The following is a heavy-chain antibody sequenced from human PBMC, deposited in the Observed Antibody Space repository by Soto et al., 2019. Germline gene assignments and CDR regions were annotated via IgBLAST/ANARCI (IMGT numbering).Heavy chain of an antibody. CDR3: ARVVSYDSSGYYYYYGMDV. D-gene: IGHD3-22*01. Sequence: VQLQESGPGLVKPSQTLSLTCTVSGGSISSGGYYWSWIRQHPGKGLEWIGYIYYSGSTYYNPSLKSRVTISVDTSKNQFSLKLSSVTAADTAVYYCARVVSYDSSGYYYYYGMDVWGQGTTVTVSS. CDR2: IYYSGST. J-gene: IGHJ6*02. CDR1: GGSISSGGYY. V-gene: IGHV4-31*03.